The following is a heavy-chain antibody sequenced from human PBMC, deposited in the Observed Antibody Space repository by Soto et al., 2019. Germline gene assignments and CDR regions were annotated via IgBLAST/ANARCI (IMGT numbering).Heavy chain of an antibody. CDR3: AREGEMPYYYYGLDV. J-gene: IGHJ6*02. CDR1: GYTFTTYG. V-gene: IGHV1-18*01. D-gene: IGHD3-16*01. CDR2: ISGYNGHT. Sequence: QVQLVQSGAEVRKPGASVKVSCKASGYTFTTYGISWVRQAPGQGLEWMGWISGYNGHTKYAQKFQHRVTMTTDTSTSTVYMDLRSLRSDDTAVYCCAREGEMPYYYYGLDVWGQGTTVTVSS.